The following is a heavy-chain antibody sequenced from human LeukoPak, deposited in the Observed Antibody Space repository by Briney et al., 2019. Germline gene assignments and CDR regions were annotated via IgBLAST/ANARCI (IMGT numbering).Heavy chain of an antibody. CDR1: GGSISSSSYY. CDR2: IYYSGST. V-gene: IGHV4-39*01. D-gene: IGHD2-2*01. J-gene: IGHJ3*02. Sequence: SETLSLTCTVSGGSISSSSYYWGWIRQPPGKGLEWIGSIYYSGSTYYNPSLKSRVTISVDTSKNQFSLKLSSVTAADTAVYYCARHLVVREAFDIWGQGTMVTVSS. CDR3: ARHLVVREAFDI.